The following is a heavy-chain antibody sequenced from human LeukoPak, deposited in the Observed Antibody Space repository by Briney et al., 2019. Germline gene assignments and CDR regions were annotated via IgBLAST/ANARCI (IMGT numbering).Heavy chain of an antibody. V-gene: IGHV1-69*10. CDR2: IIPIFGIA. J-gene: IGHJ4*02. CDR1: GGTFSSYA. D-gene: IGHD6-19*01. Sequence: SVKVSCKASGGTFSSYAISWVRQAPGQGLEWMGGIIPIFGIANYAQKFQGRVTMTRNTSISTAYMELSSLRSEDTAVYYCARGITVAGKDYFDYWGQGTLVTVSS. CDR3: ARGITVAGKDYFDY.